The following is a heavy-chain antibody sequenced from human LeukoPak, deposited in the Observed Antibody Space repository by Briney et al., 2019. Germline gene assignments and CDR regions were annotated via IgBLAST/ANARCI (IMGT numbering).Heavy chain of an antibody. CDR1: GDSMTGSNHY. Sequence: SETLSLTCTVSGDSMTGSNHYWAWIRQPPGKGLEWIGDIYYTGNTFYNPSLRSRVTISVDTPKKQFSLELSSVTAAGTALFYCARRWYCGGDCFWGPFDFWGQGILVTVSS. CDR3: ARRWYCGGDCFWGPFDF. CDR2: IYYTGNT. D-gene: IGHD2-21*02. J-gene: IGHJ4*02. V-gene: IGHV4-39*01.